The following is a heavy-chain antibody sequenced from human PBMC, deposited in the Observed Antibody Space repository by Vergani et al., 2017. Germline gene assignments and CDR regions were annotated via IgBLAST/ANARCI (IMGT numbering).Heavy chain of an antibody. Sequence: QVQLQESGPGLVKPSETLSLTCTVSGGSISSYYWSWIRQPPGKGLEWIGYIYYSGSTNYNPSLKSRVTISVDTSKNQFSLQLSSVTAADTAVYYCARAQYGSSWYGGSFPEKTNWFDPWGQGTLVTVSS. CDR1: GGSISSYY. CDR3: ARAQYGSSWYGGSFPEKTNWFDP. CDR2: IYYSGST. D-gene: IGHD6-13*01. J-gene: IGHJ5*02. V-gene: IGHV4-59*01.